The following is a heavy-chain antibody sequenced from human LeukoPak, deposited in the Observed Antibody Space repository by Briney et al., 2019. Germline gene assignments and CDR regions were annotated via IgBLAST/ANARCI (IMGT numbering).Heavy chain of an antibody. CDR3: ATASTHIVATMRDYYFDY. Sequence: GASVKVSCKVSGYTLTELSMHWVRQAPGKGLEWMGGFDPEDGETIYAQKFQGRVTMTEDTSTDTAYMELSSLRSEDTAVYYCATASTHIVATMRDYYFDYWGQGTLVTVSS. D-gene: IGHD5-12*01. V-gene: IGHV1-24*01. CDR1: GYTLTELS. CDR2: FDPEDGET. J-gene: IGHJ4*02.